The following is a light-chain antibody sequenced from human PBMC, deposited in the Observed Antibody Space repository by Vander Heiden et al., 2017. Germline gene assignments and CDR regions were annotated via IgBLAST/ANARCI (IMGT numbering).Light chain of an antibody. CDR1: QSLLSSDGNTY. J-gene: IGKJ2*01. V-gene: IGKV2-30*01. Sequence: DVVMTQSPLSLPVTLGQPASISCRSSQSLLSSDGNTYLNWFQQRPGQSPRRLIYNVSNRDSGVPDRFSGSGSGTDFTLKISRVEAEDVGVYYCMQGTHWPPYTFGQGTKLEIK. CDR2: NVS. CDR3: MQGTHWPPYT.